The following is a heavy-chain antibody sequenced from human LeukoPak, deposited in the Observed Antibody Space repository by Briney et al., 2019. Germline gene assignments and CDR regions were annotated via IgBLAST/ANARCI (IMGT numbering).Heavy chain of an antibody. V-gene: IGHV4-59*01. J-gene: IGHJ5*02. CDR2: IYHTGST. D-gene: IGHD3-10*01. CDR3: ARGDSPPPNWFDP. Sequence: PSETLSLTCTVSGGSISSYYWSWIRQPPGKPLEWLGHIYHTGSTNYNPSFKSRLTISVDMSKNLFSLKLTSLTSADTAIYYCARGDSPPPNWFDPWGQGTLVTVSS. CDR1: GGSISSYY.